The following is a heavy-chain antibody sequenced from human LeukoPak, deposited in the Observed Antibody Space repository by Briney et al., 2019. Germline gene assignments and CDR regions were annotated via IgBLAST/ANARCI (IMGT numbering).Heavy chain of an antibody. CDR3: ARDFNKHFRD. D-gene: IGHD1/OR15-1a*01. V-gene: IGHV3-48*01. CDR2: ISSSSTTI. CDR1: GFTFSDYS. J-gene: IGHJ4*02. Sequence: PGGSLRLSCAASGFTFSDYSINWVRQAPGKGLEWISYISSSSTTIYYADSVKGRFTISRENAKNSLFLKMNSLRAEDTAVYYCARDFNKHFRDWGQGTLVTVSS.